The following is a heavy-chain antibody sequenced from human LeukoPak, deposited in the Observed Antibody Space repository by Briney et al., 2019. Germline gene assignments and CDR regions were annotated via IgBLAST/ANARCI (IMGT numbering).Heavy chain of an antibody. J-gene: IGHJ4*02. D-gene: IGHD6-13*01. V-gene: IGHV3-23*01. CDR1: GFNFSSYA. CDR2: ISGGGTTT. CDR3: TTDPVAAAGRY. Sequence: PGGSLRLSCEASGFNFSSYAMSCVRQAPGKGLDWVSGISGGGTTTYYADSVKGRFTISRDNSKNTLYLQMSSLRAEDTAVYYCTTDPVAAAGRYWGQGTLVTVSS.